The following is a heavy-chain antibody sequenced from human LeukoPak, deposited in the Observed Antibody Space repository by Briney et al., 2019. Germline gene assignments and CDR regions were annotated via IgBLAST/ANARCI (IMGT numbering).Heavy chain of an antibody. CDR2: VYYTGTT. D-gene: IGHD3-10*01. V-gene: IGHV4-39*01. Sequence: PSETLSLTCTVSGASIRISNSYWGWIRQPPGKGLEWIASVYYTGTTYYNPSLKSRVTIFVETSKNQVSLRLSSVTAADTAVYYCARHSNYASGSTAKGLFDYWGQGTLVSVSS. J-gene: IGHJ4*02. CDR1: GASIRISNSY. CDR3: ARHSNYASGSTAKGLFDY.